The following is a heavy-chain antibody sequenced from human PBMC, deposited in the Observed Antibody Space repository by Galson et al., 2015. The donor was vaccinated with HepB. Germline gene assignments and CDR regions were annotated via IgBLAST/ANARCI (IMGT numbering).Heavy chain of an antibody. J-gene: IGHJ6*02. D-gene: IGHD2-21*02. CDR1: GFTFGSYS. Sequence: SLRLSCAASGFTFGSYSMNWVRQAPGKGLEWVSSISSSSSYISYADSVKGRFTISRDNAKNSLYLQMNSLRAEDTAVYYCASLLAYCGGDCYSNYYYYGMDVWGQGTTVTVSS. CDR3: ASLLAYCGGDCYSNYYYYGMDV. V-gene: IGHV3-21*01. CDR2: ISSSSSYI.